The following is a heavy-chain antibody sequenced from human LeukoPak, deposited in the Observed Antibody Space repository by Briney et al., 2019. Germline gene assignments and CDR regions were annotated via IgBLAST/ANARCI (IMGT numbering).Heavy chain of an antibody. Sequence: PSETLSLTCTVSGGSIGSYYWSWIRQPAGKGLEWIGRIYTSGSTNYNPSLKSRVTISVDKSKNQFSLKLSSVTAADTAVYYRAREDIVATMWFDPWGQGTLVTVSS. CDR2: IYTSGST. V-gene: IGHV4-4*07. J-gene: IGHJ5*02. CDR3: AREDIVATMWFDP. CDR1: GGSIGSYY. D-gene: IGHD5-12*01.